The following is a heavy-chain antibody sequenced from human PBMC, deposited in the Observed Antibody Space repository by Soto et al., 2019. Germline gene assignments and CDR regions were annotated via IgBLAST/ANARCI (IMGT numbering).Heavy chain of an antibody. CDR1: GGTFSSYA. CDR3: ARVGYNFWSRYLYYGMDV. V-gene: IGHV1-69*06. CDR2: IIPIVTTP. Sequence: QVRLVQSGAEVKKPGSSVKVSCEASGGTFSSYAVTWVRQAPGQGLEWMGGIIPIVTTPNYAQKFQGRLTISADKSTSTSYMELSSLRSEDTGVYYCARVGYNFWSRYLYYGMDVWGQGTTVTVSS. J-gene: IGHJ6*02. D-gene: IGHD3-3*01.